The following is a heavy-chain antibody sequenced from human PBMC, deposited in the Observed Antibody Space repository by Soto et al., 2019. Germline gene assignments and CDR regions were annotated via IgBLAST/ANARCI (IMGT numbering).Heavy chain of an antibody. J-gene: IGHJ4*02. CDR1: GYSFTSYD. V-gene: IGHV1-8*01. D-gene: IGHD3-22*01. Sequence: SSVKVSCKASGYSFTSYDINWVRQAPGQGLEWMGWMNPNRGNTGYAQKFQDRVTMTRNTSISTAYMELSSLRSEDTAVYYCASGEHYYDSSGFDYWGQGTLLPVSS. CDR2: MNPNRGNT. CDR3: ASGEHYYDSSGFDY.